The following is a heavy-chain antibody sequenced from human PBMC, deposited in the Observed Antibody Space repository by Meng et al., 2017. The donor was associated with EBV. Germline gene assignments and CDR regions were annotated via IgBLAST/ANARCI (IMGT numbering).Heavy chain of an antibody. Sequence: QIPLKSAGHTLVTPTQTLTLTCSFSGLALSTRGVGVGWIRQPPGKALEWLALIYWDDDKRYSPSLKSRLTITKDTSKNQVVLTMTNMDPVDAATYYCAHIIAARPFDYWGQGTLVTVSS. J-gene: IGHJ4*02. V-gene: IGHV2-5*02. D-gene: IGHD6-6*01. CDR1: GLALSTRGVG. CDR2: IYWDDDK. CDR3: AHIIAARPFDY.